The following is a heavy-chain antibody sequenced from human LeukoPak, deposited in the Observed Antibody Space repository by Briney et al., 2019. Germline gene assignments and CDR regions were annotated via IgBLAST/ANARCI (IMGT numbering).Heavy chain of an antibody. CDR1: GFTFDDYG. V-gene: IGHV3-20*04. Sequence: GGSLRLSCAASGFTFDDYGMSWVRQASGKGLEWVSGINWNGGSTGYADSVKGRFTISRDNAKNSLYLQMNSLRADDTAVYYCARSPYDILTGYYGAFDIWGQGTMVTVSS. CDR2: INWNGGST. CDR3: ARSPYDILTGYYGAFDI. J-gene: IGHJ3*02. D-gene: IGHD3-9*01.